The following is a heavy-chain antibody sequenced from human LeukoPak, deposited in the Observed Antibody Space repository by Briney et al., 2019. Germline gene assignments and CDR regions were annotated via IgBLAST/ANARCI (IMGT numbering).Heavy chain of an antibody. Sequence: HWASVKVSCKASGYTFTSYYMHWVRQAPGQGLEWMGWINPNSGGTNYAQKFQGRVTMTRVTSITTAYMEVSSLRSDDTAVYYCARDGAAAGEYWGQGTLVTVSS. J-gene: IGHJ4*02. V-gene: IGHV1-2*02. CDR2: INPNSGGT. CDR1: GYTFTSYY. CDR3: ARDGAAAGEY. D-gene: IGHD6-13*01.